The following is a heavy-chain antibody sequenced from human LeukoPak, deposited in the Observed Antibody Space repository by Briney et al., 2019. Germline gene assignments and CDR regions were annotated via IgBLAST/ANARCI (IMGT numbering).Heavy chain of an antibody. Sequence: GGSLRLSCAASEVTYGSMHWVRQPPGKGLEWVAVISNDGSIQYYGDAVKGRFTISRDNSMNTVFLQMSSLRPEEAALYYCANSIPNSYGFDYWGQGTLVTVSS. CDR2: ISNDGSIQ. CDR3: ANSIPNSYGFDY. D-gene: IGHD2-21*01. V-gene: IGHV3-30*18. CDR1: EVTYGS. J-gene: IGHJ4*02.